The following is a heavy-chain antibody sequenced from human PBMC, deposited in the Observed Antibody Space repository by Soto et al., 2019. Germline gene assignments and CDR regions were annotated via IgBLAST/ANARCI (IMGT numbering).Heavy chain of an antibody. J-gene: IGHJ3*02. CDR3: AREKGGYDFWSGQGLIGAFDI. CDR2: ISYDGSNK. Sequence: HPVGSLRLSCAASGFTFSSYAMHWVRQAPGKGLEWVAVISYDGSNKYYADSVKGRFTISRDNSKNTLYLQMNSLRAEDTAVYYCAREKGGYDFWSGQGLIGAFDIWGQGTMVTVSS. CDR1: GFTFSSYA. V-gene: IGHV3-30-3*01. D-gene: IGHD3-3*01.